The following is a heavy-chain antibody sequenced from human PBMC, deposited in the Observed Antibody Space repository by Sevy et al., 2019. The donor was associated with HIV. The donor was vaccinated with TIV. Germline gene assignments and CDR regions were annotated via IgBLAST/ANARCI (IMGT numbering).Heavy chain of an antibody. CDR2: INHSGST. D-gene: IGHD3-10*01. CDR1: GGSFSGNF. V-gene: IGHV4-34*01. CDR3: ARSVSGSGTALDY. J-gene: IGHJ4*02. Sequence: SETLSLTCAVYGGSFSGNFWTWIHQPPGKELEWIGEINHSGSTNYNSSLKSRVTISVDTSRNQFSLKLSSLTAADTAVFFCARSVSGSGTALDYWGQGTLVTVSS.